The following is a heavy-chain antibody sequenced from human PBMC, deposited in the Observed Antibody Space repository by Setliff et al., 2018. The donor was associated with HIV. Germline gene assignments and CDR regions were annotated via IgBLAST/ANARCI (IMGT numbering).Heavy chain of an antibody. Sequence: KPSETLSLTCTVSGYSISSGYYWGWIRQPPGKGLEWIGSMYHSGTAFHNPSLKSRVTISVDTSKKRFSLKLSSVTAADTAVYYCTRHAPGSDYGDAYYFDYWGQGRLVNVSS. D-gene: IGHD4-17*01. CDR2: MYHSGTA. V-gene: IGHV4-38-2*02. CDR3: TRHAPGSDYGDAYYFDY. J-gene: IGHJ4*02. CDR1: GYSISSGYY.